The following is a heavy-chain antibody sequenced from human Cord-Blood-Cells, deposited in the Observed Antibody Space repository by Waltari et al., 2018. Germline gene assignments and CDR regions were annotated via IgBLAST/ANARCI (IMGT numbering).Heavy chain of an antibody. CDR2: MNPNRGNT. CDR3: ARFPTVAGKALDY. V-gene: IGHV1-8*01. Sequence: QVQLVQSGAEVKKPGASVKVSCKASGYTFTSYDINWVRQATGQGLEWMGWMNPNRGNTGYAQRFQGRVTMTRNTSISTAYMELSSLRSEDTAVYYCARFPTVAGKALDYWGQGTLVTVSS. D-gene: IGHD6-19*01. J-gene: IGHJ4*02. CDR1: GYTFTSYD.